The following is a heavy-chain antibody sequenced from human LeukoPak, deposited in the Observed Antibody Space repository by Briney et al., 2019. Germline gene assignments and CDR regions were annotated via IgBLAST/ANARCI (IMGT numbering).Heavy chain of an antibody. J-gene: IGHJ4*02. CDR2: IYYSGST. CDR1: GGSISSSSYY. V-gene: IGHV4-39*07. CDR3: ARDPMGTEVDY. D-gene: IGHD1/OR15-1a*01. Sequence: SETLSLTCTVSGGSISSSSYYWGWIRQPPGKGLEWIGSIYYSGSTYYNPSLKSRVTISVDTSKNQFSLKLSSVTAADTAVYYCARDPMGTEVDYWGQGTLVTVSS.